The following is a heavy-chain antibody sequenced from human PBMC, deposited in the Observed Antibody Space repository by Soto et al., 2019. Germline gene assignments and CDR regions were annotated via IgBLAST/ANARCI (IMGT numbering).Heavy chain of an antibody. D-gene: IGHD1-26*01. Sequence: SETLSLTCTVYGASITYGGCSWSWIRQTPGKGLEWIGYINHLETTFYDPSFESRLSLSIDRAKNQFTLNLNSMSAADRAVDVGARGGGSDSFDYWGQGILVTVSS. V-gene: IGHV4-30-2*01. CDR1: GASITYGGCS. J-gene: IGHJ4*02. CDR2: INHLETT. CDR3: ARGGGSDSFDY.